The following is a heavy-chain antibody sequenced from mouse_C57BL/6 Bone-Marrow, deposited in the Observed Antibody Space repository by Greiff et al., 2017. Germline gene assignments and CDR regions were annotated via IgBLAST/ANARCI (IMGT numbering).Heavy chain of an antibody. CDR2: ISSGSSTI. Sequence: EVMLVESGGGLVKPGGSLKLSCAASGFTFSDYGMHWVRQAPEQGLEWVAYISSGSSTIYYADTVKGRFTISRDNATNTPFLQMTSLRSEDTAMYYCAVRGGSSSYWYFDVWGTGTTVTVSS. D-gene: IGHD1-1*01. CDR1: GFTFSDYG. V-gene: IGHV5-17*01. CDR3: AVRGGSSSYWYFDV. J-gene: IGHJ1*03.